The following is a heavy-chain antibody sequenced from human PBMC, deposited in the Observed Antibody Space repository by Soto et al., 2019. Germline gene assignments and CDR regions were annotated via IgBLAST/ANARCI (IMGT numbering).Heavy chain of an antibody. V-gene: IGHV1-69*08. CDR1: GGTFSSYT. CDR2: IIPILGIA. J-gene: IGHJ2*01. Sequence: QVQLVQSGAEVKKPGSSVKVSCKASGGTFSSYTISWVRQAPGQGLEWMGRIIPILGIANYAQKFQGRVTITADKSTSTAYRELSSLRSEDTAVYYCARDPRIVGATRARYFDLWGRGTLVTVSS. CDR3: ARDPRIVGATRARYFDL. D-gene: IGHD1-26*01.